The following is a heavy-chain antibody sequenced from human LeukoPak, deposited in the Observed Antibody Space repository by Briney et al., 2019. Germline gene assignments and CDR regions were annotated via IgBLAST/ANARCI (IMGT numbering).Heavy chain of an antibody. CDR2: ITNWSGTI. D-gene: IGHD3-10*01. CDR1: GFAFSDYN. J-gene: IGHJ4*02. V-gene: IGHV3-48*04. CDR3: ARSDAPMDKHFDY. Sequence: GGSLRLSCAASGFAFSDYNMNWVRQAPGKGLEWVSYITNWSGTIYYADSVRGRFTISRDNAKNSLYLQMNSLRAEDTAVYYCARSDAPMDKHFDYWGQGTLVTVSS.